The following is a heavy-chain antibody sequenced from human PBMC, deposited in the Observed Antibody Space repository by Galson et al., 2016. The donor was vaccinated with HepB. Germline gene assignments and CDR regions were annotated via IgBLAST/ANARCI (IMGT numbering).Heavy chain of an antibody. CDR3: EAYCDGGDCHGVEK. D-gene: IGHD2-21*01. CDR2: INQDGNDI. J-gene: IGHJ4*02. Sequence: LRLSCAASGFTISNYWMTWVRQAPGKGLEWVANINQDGNDINYVDSVTGRFFISRDNAKNSLFLQMNSRRVHEPALYYCEAYCDGGDCHGVEKWGQGTLVTVSS. CDR1: GFTISNYW. V-gene: IGHV3-7*01.